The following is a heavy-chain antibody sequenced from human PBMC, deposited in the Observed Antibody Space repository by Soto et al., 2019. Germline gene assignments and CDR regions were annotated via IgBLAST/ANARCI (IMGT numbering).Heavy chain of an antibody. CDR2: ISTYNGNT. D-gene: IGHD3-10*01. J-gene: IGHJ4*02. CDR3: ARDLDGSGSYYTDY. Sequence: ASVKVSCKGSGYIFIGYGISWVRQAPGQGLEWMGRISTYNGNTNYAQKLQGRVTMTTDTSTSTAYMELRSLRSDDTAVYYCARDLDGSGSYYTDYWGQGTLVTV. V-gene: IGHV1-18*01. CDR1: GYIFIGYG.